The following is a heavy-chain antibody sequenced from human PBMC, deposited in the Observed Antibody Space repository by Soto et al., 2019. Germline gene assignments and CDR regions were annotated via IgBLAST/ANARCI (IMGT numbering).Heavy chain of an antibody. CDR3: ARGGAGGLIPTAVPRGY. V-gene: IGHV4-34*01. J-gene: IGHJ4*02. D-gene: IGHD6-13*01. CDR1: GGYFSGYY. CDR2: INHSGST. Sequence: QVQLQQWGAGLLKPSETLALTCAVYGGYFSGYYWNWIRQPPGKGLEWIGEINHSGSTNYNPSLNSRASSSVDTSKNQFSLKLSSVTAADTAVYYCARGGAGGLIPTAVPRGYWGQGTLVTDSS.